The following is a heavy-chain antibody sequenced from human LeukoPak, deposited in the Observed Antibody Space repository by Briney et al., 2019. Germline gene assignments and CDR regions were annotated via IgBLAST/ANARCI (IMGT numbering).Heavy chain of an antibody. CDR2: ISESGDAT. V-gene: IGHV3-23*01. D-gene: IGHD3-10*01. Sequence: GGSLRLSCLASGFTFSNFGMSWVRHTEGKGREWVSAISESGDATFYADSVQGRFTISRDNFKNTLYLQMNSLRAEDTAVYYCASNYGSGSNNWLDPWGQGTLVTVSS. CDR3: ASNYGSGSNNWLDP. J-gene: IGHJ5*02. CDR1: GFTFSNFG.